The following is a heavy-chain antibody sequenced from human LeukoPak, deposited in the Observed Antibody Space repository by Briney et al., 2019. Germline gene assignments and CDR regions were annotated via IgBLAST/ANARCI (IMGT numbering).Heavy chain of an antibody. CDR2: IYHSGNT. D-gene: IGHD3-22*01. V-gene: IGHV4-59*01. CDR3: ARDRNYYDSSGPPYYYSALDV. CDR1: GGSISSYY. J-gene: IGHJ6*02. Sequence: PSETLSLTCTASGGSISSYYWSWIRQPPGKGLEWIGYIYHSGNTYYNPSLKSRVTISIHNSKNQFSLKVNSVTAADTAVYYCARDRNYYDSSGPPYYYSALDVWGQGTTVTVSS.